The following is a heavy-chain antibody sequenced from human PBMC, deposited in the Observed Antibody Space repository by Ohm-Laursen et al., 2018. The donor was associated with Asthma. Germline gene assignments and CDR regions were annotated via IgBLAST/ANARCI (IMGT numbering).Heavy chain of an antibody. CDR3: AEPSIPLRHCSSTSCPYWYFDL. CDR2: ISYDGNNE. J-gene: IGHJ2*01. CDR1: GFTFSHYG. V-gene: IGHV3-30*03. Sequence: SLRLSCAASGFTFSHYGIHWVRQAPGKGLEWVTFISYDGNNENYLDSVKGRFTISRDNSKNTVYLQMSSLRPEDTAVYYCAEPSIPLRHCSSTSCPYWYFDLWGRGTLVTVSS. D-gene: IGHD2-2*01.